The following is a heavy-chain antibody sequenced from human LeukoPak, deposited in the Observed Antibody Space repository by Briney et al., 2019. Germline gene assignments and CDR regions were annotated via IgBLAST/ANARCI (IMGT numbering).Heavy chain of an antibody. J-gene: IGHJ4*02. CDR2: ISVDGDSA. CDR1: GFTFKDYT. V-gene: IGHV3-43*01. Sequence: SGGSLRLSCAASGFTFKDYTMHWVRQPPGKGLEWVSLISVDGDSAYYADSVRGRFTISRDNNNKSLYLQMNSLRTDDTAFYYCAKFTGGYSTWGQGTLVTVSS. D-gene: IGHD4-11*01. CDR3: AKFTGGYST.